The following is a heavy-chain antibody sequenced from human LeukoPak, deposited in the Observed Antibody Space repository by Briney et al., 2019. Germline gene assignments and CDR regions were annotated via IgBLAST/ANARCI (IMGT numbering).Heavy chain of an antibody. D-gene: IGHD1-26*01. V-gene: IGHV3-69-1*01. Sequence: GGSLRLSCAASGFTFSDYYMSWIRQAPGKGLEWVSYISSGSTIYYADSVKGRFIISRDNAKNSLSLLMNSLRAEDTAVYYCARDSSGSLFDYWGQGTLVTVSS. J-gene: IGHJ4*02. CDR2: ISSGSTI. CDR1: GFTFSDYY. CDR3: ARDSSGSLFDY.